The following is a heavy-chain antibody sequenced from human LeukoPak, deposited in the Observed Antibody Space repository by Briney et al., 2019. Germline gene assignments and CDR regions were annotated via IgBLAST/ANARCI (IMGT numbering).Heavy chain of an antibody. CDR3: ATYSSSWPFDY. CDR2: ISSSSSYI. CDR1: GFTFSSYS. D-gene: IGHD6-13*01. Sequence: GGSLRLSCAASGFTFSSYSMIWVRQAPGKGLEWVSSISSSSSYIYYADSVKGRFTISRDNAKNSLYLQMNSLRAEDTPVYYCATYSSSWPFDYWGQGTLVTVSS. V-gene: IGHV3-21*01. J-gene: IGHJ4*02.